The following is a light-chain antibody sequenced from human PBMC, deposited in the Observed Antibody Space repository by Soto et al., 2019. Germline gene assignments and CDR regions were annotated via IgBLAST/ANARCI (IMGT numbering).Light chain of an antibody. J-gene: IGLJ1*01. CDR1: SSDVGGYNY. Sequence: QSVLTQPPSASGSPGQSVAISCTGTSSDVGGYNYVSWYQQHPGKAPKLMIYEVNKRPSGVPDRFSGSKSGNTASLTVSGRQAEDEADYYCSSYAGRSNVFGNETKGTVL. V-gene: IGLV2-8*01. CDR2: EVN. CDR3: SSYAGRSNV.